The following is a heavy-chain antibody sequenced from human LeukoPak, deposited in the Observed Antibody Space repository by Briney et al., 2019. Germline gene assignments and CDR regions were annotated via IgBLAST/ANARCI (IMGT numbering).Heavy chain of an antibody. D-gene: IGHD6-19*01. V-gene: IGHV3-23*01. J-gene: IGHJ3*02. CDR2: ISGSGGDT. Sequence: GGSLRLSCAASGFTFSTYAMSWVRQAPGKGLEWVSGISGSGGDTYYADSSKGPFTISRGNSKNTVYLQTDTQSADHTAVYYCAKDKGVGSGWYNRAFDIWGQGTMVTVSS. CDR3: AKDKGVGSGWYNRAFDI. CDR1: GFTFSTYA.